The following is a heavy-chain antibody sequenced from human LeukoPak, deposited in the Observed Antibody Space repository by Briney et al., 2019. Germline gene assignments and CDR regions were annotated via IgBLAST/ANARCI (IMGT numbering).Heavy chain of an antibody. CDR1: GGSISSGDYC. CDR2: IYYSGST. J-gene: IGHJ4*02. V-gene: IGHV4-30-4*01. CDR3: ARYSSSWTVFDY. D-gene: IGHD6-13*01. Sequence: PSETLSLTCAVSGGSISSGDYCWSWIRQPPGKGLEWIGYIYYSGSTYYNPSLKSRLTISVDTSKSQCSLKLSSVTAADTAVYYCARYSSSWTVFDYWGQGTLVTVSS.